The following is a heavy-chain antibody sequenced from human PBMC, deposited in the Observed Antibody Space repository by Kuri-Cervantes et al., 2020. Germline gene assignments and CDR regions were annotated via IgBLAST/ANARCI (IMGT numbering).Heavy chain of an antibody. Sequence: GESLKISCAASGFTFSSYAMHLVRQAPGKGLEWVANIKQDGSEKSYVDSVKGRFTISRDNAQNSLYLQMDSLRVDDTAVYYCVRDISTLGSCWFDSWGQGTLVTVSS. CDR1: GFTFSSYA. CDR2: IKQDGSEK. V-gene: IGHV3-7*01. D-gene: IGHD1-26*01. J-gene: IGHJ5*01. CDR3: VRDISTLGSCWFDS.